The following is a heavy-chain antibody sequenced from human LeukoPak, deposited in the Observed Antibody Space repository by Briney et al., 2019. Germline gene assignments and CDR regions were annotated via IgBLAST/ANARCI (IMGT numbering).Heavy chain of an antibody. J-gene: IGHJ4*02. CDR2: LNPNSGGT. V-gene: IGHV1-2*02. D-gene: IGHD6-19*01. CDR3: ARDKSGNSGWYSFFDY. CDR1: GYTFTGYY. Sequence: GASVKVFCKASGYTFTGYYMHWVRHAPGQGLEWMGWLNPNSGGTKYAQKSQGRVTMTRDKSISTAYMELSRLRSDDTAVYYCARDKSGNSGWYSFFDYGGQGTLVTVSS.